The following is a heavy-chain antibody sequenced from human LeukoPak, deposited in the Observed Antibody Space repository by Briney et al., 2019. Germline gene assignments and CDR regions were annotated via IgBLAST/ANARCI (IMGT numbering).Heavy chain of an antibody. Sequence: GGSLRLSCAASGFPFSSYGMHWVRQAPGKGLEWVAVISYDGSNKYYADSVKGRFTISRDNSKNTLYLQMNSLRAEDTAVYYCAKDIEYSSSSSFDYWGQGTLVTVSS. CDR1: GFPFSSYG. J-gene: IGHJ4*02. D-gene: IGHD6-6*01. V-gene: IGHV3-30*18. CDR2: ISYDGSNK. CDR3: AKDIEYSSSSSFDY.